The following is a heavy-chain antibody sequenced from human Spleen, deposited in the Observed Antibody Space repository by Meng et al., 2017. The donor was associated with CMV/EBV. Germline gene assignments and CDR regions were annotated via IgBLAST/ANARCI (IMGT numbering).Heavy chain of an antibody. CDR3: ASPRGGMDV. Sequence: SVKVSCKASGGTFNRYTFSWVRQAPGQGLEWMGRIIPLLGVANNAQKFQDRVTITADKSTSTAYMELSSLRSEDTAVYYCASPRGGMDVWGQGTTVTVSS. J-gene: IGHJ6*02. CDR1: GGTFNRYT. V-gene: IGHV1-69*02. D-gene: IGHD6-6*01. CDR2: IIPLLGVA.